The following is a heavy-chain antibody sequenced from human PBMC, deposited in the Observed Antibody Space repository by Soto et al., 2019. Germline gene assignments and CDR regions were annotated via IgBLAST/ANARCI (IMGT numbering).Heavy chain of an antibody. CDR3: AKDGDLYSGYFDY. Sequence: GGSLRLSCAASGFIFNSYAMSWVRQAPGKGLEWVSTLTSTGGTYYADSVKGRFPISRDNSKNTLYLQMNNLRAEDTAVYYCAKDGDLYSGYFDYWGQGTLVTVSS. CDR1: GFIFNSYA. D-gene: IGHD3-10*01. J-gene: IGHJ4*02. CDR2: LTSTGGT. V-gene: IGHV3-23*01.